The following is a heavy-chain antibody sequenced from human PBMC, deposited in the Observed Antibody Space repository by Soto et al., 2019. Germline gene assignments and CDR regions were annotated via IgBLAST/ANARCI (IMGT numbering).Heavy chain of an antibody. CDR3: AREVTIFGVVIIGYYYYGMDV. D-gene: IGHD3-3*01. V-gene: IGHV1-46*01. Sequence: ASVTVSCKASGYTFTSYYMHWVRQAPGQGLEWMGIINPSGGSTSYAQKFQGRVTMTRDTSTSTVYMELSSLRSEDTAVYYCAREVTIFGVVIIGYYYYGMDVWGQGTTVTVSS. CDR1: GYTFTSYY. CDR2: INPSGGST. J-gene: IGHJ6*02.